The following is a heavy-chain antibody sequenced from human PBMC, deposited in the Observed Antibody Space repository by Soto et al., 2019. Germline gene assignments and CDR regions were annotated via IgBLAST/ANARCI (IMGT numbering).Heavy chain of an antibody. CDR2: IYYSGST. J-gene: IGHJ1*01. Sequence: SETLSLTCTVSGGSISSYYWSWIRQPPGKGLEWIGYIYYSGSTNYNPSLKSRVTISVDKSKNQFSLKLSSVTAADTAVYYCARDPKGYLQHWGQGTLVTVSS. CDR3: ARDPKGYLQH. V-gene: IGHV4-59*12. CDR1: GGSISSYY.